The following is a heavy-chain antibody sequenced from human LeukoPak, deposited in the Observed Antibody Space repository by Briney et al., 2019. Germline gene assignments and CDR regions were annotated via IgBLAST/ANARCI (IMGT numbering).Heavy chain of an antibody. CDR1: GFTFSSYA. D-gene: IGHD3-22*01. J-gene: IGHJ4*02. Sequence: GGSLRLSCAASGFTFSSYAMSWVRQAPGKGLEWVSAISGSGGSTYYADSVKGRFTISRDNSKNTLYLQMNSLRAEDTAVYYCAKDPVPKTNYYDSSGYGIWGQGTLVTVSS. CDR3: AKDPVPKTNYYDSSGYGI. CDR2: ISGSGGST. V-gene: IGHV3-23*01.